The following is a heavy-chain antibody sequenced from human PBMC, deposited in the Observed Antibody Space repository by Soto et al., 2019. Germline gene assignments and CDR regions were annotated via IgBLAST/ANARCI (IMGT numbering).Heavy chain of an antibody. J-gene: IGHJ5*02. V-gene: IGHV4-31*03. D-gene: IGHD2-2*01. CDR1: GGSISSGGYY. CDR2: IDHSGTT. Sequence: QVQLQESGPGLVKPSQTLSLTCTVSGGSISSGGYYWSWIRQHPGQGLESIGYIDHSGTTYYNPSVKSRVPRSVDTSKNQISLKRTSVTAADTGVYYGARGRANQLLGWGDPWGQGTLVTVSS. CDR3: ARGRANQLLGWGDP.